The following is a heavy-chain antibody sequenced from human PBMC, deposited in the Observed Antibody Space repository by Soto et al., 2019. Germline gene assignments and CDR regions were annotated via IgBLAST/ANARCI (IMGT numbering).Heavy chain of an antibody. V-gene: IGHV4-39*01. D-gene: IGHD1-1*01. Sequence: TSETLSLTCTVSGGSVSSSSYYWGWVRQPPGKGLEWIGEINHRGSTNYNPSLKSRVTISVDTPKNQFSLKLSSVTAADTAVYYCARHNEPDFDFWAQGTLVTVSS. CDR1: GGSVSSSSYY. CDR3: ARHNEPDFDF. J-gene: IGHJ4*02. CDR2: INHRGST.